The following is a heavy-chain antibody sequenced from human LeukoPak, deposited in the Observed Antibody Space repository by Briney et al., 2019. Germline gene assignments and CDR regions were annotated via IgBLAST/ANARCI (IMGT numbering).Heavy chain of an antibody. CDR3: AREQSGSGGWYTVDY. V-gene: IGHV3-23*01. D-gene: IGHD6-19*01. CDR2: IRSSGDRS. CDR1: GFTFSTYA. Sequence: GGSLRLSCAASGFTFSTYAISWVRQAPGKGLEWFSAIRSSGDRSYYADSVKGRFTISRDNSKDTLYLQMNSLRAEDTAVYFCAREQSGSGGWYTVDYWGQGTLVTVSS. J-gene: IGHJ4*02.